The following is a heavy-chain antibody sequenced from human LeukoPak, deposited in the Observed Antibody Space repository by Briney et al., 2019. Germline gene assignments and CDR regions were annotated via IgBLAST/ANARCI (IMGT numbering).Heavy chain of an antibody. V-gene: IGHV4-34*01. CDR1: GGSVIGYY. J-gene: IGHJ6*03. D-gene: IGHD2-21*01. Sequence: SETLSLTCAVYGGSVIGYYWSWIRQPPGKGREWSREIIHSGSTIYNPSFKSRVAISVDTSKKQISMKRSSVTAADTAVYYCARGRIASGAYYYYMDVWGKGTTVTVSS. CDR3: ARGRIASGAYYYYMDV. CDR2: IIHSGST.